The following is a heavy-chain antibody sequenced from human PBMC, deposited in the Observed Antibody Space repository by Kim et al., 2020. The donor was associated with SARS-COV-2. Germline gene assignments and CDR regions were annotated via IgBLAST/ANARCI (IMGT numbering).Heavy chain of an antibody. CDR1: GYTLTELS. V-gene: IGHV1-24*01. CDR3: ATLQRIAVAARADY. CDR2: FDPEDGET. D-gene: IGHD6-19*01. Sequence: ASVKVSCKVSGYTLTELSMHWVRQAPGKGLEWMGGFDPEDGETIYAQKFQGRVTMTEDTSTDTAYMELSSLRSEDTAVYYCATLQRIAVAARADYWGQGTLVTVSS. J-gene: IGHJ4*02.